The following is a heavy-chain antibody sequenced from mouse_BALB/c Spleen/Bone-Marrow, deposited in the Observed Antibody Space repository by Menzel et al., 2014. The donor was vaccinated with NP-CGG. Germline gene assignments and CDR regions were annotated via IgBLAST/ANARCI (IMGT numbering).Heavy chain of an antibody. V-gene: IGHV14-3*02. J-gene: IGHJ3*01. D-gene: IGHD1-1*01. CDR2: IDPANGNT. Sequence: VQLQQSGAELVKPGASVKLSCTASGFNIKDTYMHWVKQRPEQGLEWIGRIDPANGNTKYDPKFQGKATITADTSSNIAYLQLSSLTSEDTAVYYCASYYYGSSLFACWGQGTLVTVSA. CDR3: ASYYYGSSLFAC. CDR1: GFNIKDTY.